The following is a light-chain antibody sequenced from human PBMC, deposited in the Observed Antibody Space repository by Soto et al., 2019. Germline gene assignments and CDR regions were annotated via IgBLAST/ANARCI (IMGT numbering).Light chain of an antibody. CDR1: QSVSSN. Sequence: EILMTQSPATLSVSPGERATLSCRASQSVSSNLAWYQQKPGQAPRLLIYGASTRATGIPARFSGSGSGTEFTLTISNLQSEDIALYYCQHYFNWPYTFGQGTKVDIK. CDR2: GAS. V-gene: IGKV3-15*01. J-gene: IGKJ2*01. CDR3: QHYFNWPYT.